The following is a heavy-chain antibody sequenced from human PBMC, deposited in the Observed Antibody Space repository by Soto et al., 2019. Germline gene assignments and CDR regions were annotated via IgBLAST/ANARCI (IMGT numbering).Heavy chain of an antibody. J-gene: IGHJ1*01. CDR1: GFTFSSYA. Sequence: GGSLTLSCAASGFTFSSYAMSWVRQAPGKGLEWVSAISGSGGSTYYADSVKGRFTISRDNSKNTLYLQMNSLRAEDTAVYYCAKGTYYDYIWGVFQHWGQGTLVTVSS. D-gene: IGHD3-16*01. V-gene: IGHV3-23*01. CDR2: ISGSGGST. CDR3: AKGTYYDYIWGVFQH.